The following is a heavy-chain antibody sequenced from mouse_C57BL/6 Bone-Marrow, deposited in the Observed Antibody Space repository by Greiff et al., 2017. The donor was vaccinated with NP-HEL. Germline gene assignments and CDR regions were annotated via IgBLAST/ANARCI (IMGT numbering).Heavy chain of an antibody. CDR2: ITHSGET. CDR1: GFPITSGYY. V-gene: IGHV12-3*01. CDR3: AGDSSGYGDFHY. D-gene: IGHD3-2*02. J-gene: IGHJ2*01. Sequence: QVQLKESGPGLVKPSQSLFLTCSITGFPITSGYYWIWIRQSPGKPLEWMGYITHSGETFYNPSLQSPISITRETSKNQFFLQLNSVTTEDTAMYYCAGDSSGYGDFHYWGQGTTLTVSS.